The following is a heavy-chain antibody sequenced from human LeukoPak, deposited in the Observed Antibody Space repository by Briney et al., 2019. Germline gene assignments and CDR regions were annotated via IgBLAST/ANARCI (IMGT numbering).Heavy chain of an antibody. CDR1: GGSISTSNYY. Sequence: SETLSLTCTVSGGSISTSNYYWSWIRQPAGKGLEWIGRIYTSGSTNYNPSLKSRVTMSVDTSKNQFSLKLSSVTAADTAVYYCARGRKFGVGYYYYYYMDVWGKGTTVTVSS. J-gene: IGHJ6*03. V-gene: IGHV4-61*02. CDR3: ARGRKFGVGYYYYYYMDV. D-gene: IGHD3-3*01. CDR2: IYTSGST.